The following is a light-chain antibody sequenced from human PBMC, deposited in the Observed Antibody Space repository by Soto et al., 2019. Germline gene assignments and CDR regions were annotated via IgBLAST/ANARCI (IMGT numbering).Light chain of an antibody. J-gene: IGLJ3*02. Sequence: QSALTQPPSASGSPGQSVTISCTGTSSDVGGYNYVSWYQQHPGKAPKLMIYEVTKRPSGVPDRFSGSKSGNTASLTVSGLLAEDEADYYCQSYDRNLRGWVFGGGTKLTVL. V-gene: IGLV2-8*01. CDR3: QSYDRNLRGWV. CDR2: EVT. CDR1: SSDVGGYNY.